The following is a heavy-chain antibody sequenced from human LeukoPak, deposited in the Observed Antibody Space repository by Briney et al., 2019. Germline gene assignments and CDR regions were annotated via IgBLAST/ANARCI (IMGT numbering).Heavy chain of an antibody. J-gene: IGHJ4*02. CDR1: GFTFSSYA. V-gene: IGHV3-23*01. CDR2: IRVSRGST. CDR3: VRGHTTATYYFDY. D-gene: IGHD1-1*01. Sequence: GGSLRLSCAASGFTFSSYAMSWVRQAPGKGLEWVSIIRVSRGSTFYTDSVKGRFTISRDNSKNTVFLQMNSLRAEDTAVYYCVRGHTTATYYFDYWGQGTLVTVSS.